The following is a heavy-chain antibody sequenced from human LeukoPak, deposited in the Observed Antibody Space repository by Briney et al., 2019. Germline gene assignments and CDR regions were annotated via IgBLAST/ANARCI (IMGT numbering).Heavy chain of an antibody. CDR3: AKWGDYDILTGYYDSDY. J-gene: IGHJ4*02. CDR1: GFTFSNYA. V-gene: IGHV3-23*01. D-gene: IGHD3-9*01. Sequence: GGSLRLSCAASGFTFSNYAMSWVRQAPGKGLEWVSAIFGSGGSTYYADSVKGRFTISRDNPKNTLYLQMNSLRAEDTAVYYWAKWGDYDILTGYYDSDYWGQGTLVTVSS. CDR2: IFGSGGST.